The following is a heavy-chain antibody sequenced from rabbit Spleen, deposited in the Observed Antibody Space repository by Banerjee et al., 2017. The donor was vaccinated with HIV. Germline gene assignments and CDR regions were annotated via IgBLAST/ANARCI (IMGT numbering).Heavy chain of an antibody. D-gene: IGHD1-1*01. CDR3: ARAASGGDDYFVF. Sequence: QQQLEESGGGLVKPGGTLTLTCKASGIDFNINYYMCWVRQAPGKGLEWVACIYATSGSTYYASWVNGRFTISRSTSLNTVTLQMTSLTAADTAPYFCARAASGGDDYFVFWGPGTLVTVS. CDR2: IYATSGST. V-gene: IGHV1S43*01. CDR1: GIDFNINYY. J-gene: IGHJ4*01.